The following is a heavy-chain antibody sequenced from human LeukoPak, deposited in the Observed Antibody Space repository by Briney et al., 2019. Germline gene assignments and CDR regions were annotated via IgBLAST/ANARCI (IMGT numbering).Heavy chain of an antibody. CDR2: INPNSGGT. CDR3: ARGREQQWLVYLYYYGMDV. V-gene: IGHV1-2*02. Sequence: ASVKVSCKASGYTFTGYYMHWVRQAPGQGLEWMGWINPNSGGTNYAQKFQGRVTMTRDTSISTAYMELSRLRSDDTAVYYCARGREQQWLVYLYYYGMDVWGQGTTVTVSS. D-gene: IGHD6-19*01. CDR1: GYTFTGYY. J-gene: IGHJ6*02.